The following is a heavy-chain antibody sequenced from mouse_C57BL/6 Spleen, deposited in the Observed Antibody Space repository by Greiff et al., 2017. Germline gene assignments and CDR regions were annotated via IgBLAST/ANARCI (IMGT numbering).Heavy chain of an antibody. V-gene: IGHV1-19*01. D-gene: IGHD4-1*01. CDR1: GYTFTDYY. CDR2: INPYNGGT. J-gene: IGHJ2*01. Sequence: EVHLVESGPVLVKPGASVKMSCKASGYTFTDYYMNWVKQSHGKSLEWIGVINPYNGGTSYNQKFKGKATLTVDKSSSTAYMELNSLTSEDSAVYYCAGGLGPFDYWGQGTTLTVSS. CDR3: AGGLGPFDY.